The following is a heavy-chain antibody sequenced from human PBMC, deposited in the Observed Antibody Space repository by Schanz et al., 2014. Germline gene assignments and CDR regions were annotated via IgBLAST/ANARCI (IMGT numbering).Heavy chain of an antibody. D-gene: IGHD2-15*01. V-gene: IGHV4-39*01. CDR2: DCISATD. Sequence: QVQLQESGPGLVKPSETLSLTCSVSGDSITGVSRYWGWIRQPPGKGLEWIASDCISATDYVNESLQSRVSISIDRRKNHWPLRVPSVTAADTAVYFCARHRDEMATVSSPFDYWGQGILVTVSS. CDR3: ARHRDEMATVSSPFDY. J-gene: IGHJ4*02. CDR1: GDSITGVSRY.